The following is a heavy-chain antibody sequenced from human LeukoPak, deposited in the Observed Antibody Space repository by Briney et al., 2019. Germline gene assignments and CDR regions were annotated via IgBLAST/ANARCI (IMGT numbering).Heavy chain of an antibody. CDR3: ARGADRTYYYDSSGLGAFDI. D-gene: IGHD3-22*01. J-gene: IGHJ3*02. V-gene: IGHV1-18*01. CDR2: ISACNGNT. Sequence: ASVKVSCKASGYTFTSYGISWVRQAPGQGLEWMGWISACNGNTNYAQKLQGRVTMTTDTSTSTAYMELRSLRSDDTAVYYCARGADRTYYYDSSGLGAFDIWGQGTMVTVSS. CDR1: GYTFTSYG.